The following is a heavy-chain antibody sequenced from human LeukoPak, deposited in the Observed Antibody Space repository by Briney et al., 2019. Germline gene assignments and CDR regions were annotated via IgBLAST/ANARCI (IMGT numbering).Heavy chain of an antibody. Sequence: SETLSLTCTVSGGSISSSSYYWGWIRQPPGKGLEWIGSIYYSGSTYYNPSLKSRVTISVDTSKNQFSLKLSSVTAADTAVYYCARLYSYGSGGQLDFDYWGQGTLVTVSS. CDR1: GGSISSSSYY. D-gene: IGHD3-10*01. CDR3: ARLYSYGSGGQLDFDY. J-gene: IGHJ4*02. CDR2: IYYSGST. V-gene: IGHV4-39*07.